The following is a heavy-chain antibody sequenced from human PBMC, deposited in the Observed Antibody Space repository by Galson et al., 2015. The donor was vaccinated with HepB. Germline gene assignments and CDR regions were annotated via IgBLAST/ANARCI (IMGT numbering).Heavy chain of an antibody. CDR3: ARDLAADTTDAFDV. Sequence: SVKVSCKASGYSFNNYAITWVRQAPGQGLQWMGWISGYNGRAMYAQEFQGRVTLTIDTSTTTASMEVNRLTSDDTAMYYCARDLAADTTDAFDVWGQGTMVTVSS. CDR1: GYSFNNYA. V-gene: IGHV1-18*01. CDR2: ISGYNGRA. D-gene: IGHD6-13*01. J-gene: IGHJ3*01.